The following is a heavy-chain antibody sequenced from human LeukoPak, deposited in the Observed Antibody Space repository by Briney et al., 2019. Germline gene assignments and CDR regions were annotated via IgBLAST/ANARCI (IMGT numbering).Heavy chain of an antibody. D-gene: IGHD3-16*01. V-gene: IGHV3-30*18. Sequence: GSLRLSCAASGFTFSSYGMHWVRQAPGKGLEWVAVISYDGSNKYYADSVKGRFTISRDNSKNTLYLQMNSLRAEDTAVCYCAKDLVGPFQHWGQGTLVTVSS. CDR2: ISYDGSNK. CDR3: AKDLVGPFQH. CDR1: GFTFSSYG. J-gene: IGHJ1*01.